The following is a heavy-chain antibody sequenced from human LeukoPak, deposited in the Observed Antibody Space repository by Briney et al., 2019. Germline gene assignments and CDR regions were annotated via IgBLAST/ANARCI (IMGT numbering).Heavy chain of an antibody. CDR3: TTDTYYDILTGYYKGFDY. CDR2: IKSKTDGGTT. J-gene: IGHJ4*02. V-gene: IGHV3-15*01. Sequence: GGSLRLSCAASGFTFSNAWMSWVRQAPGKGLEWVGRIKSKTDGGTTDYAAPVKGRFTISRDDSKNTLYLQMNSLKTEDAAVYYCTTDTYYDILTGYYKGFDYWGQGTRVTVSS. D-gene: IGHD3-9*01. CDR1: GFTFSNAW.